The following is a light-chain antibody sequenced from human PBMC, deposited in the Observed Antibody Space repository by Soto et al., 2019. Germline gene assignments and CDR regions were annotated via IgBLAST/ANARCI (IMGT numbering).Light chain of an antibody. Sequence: VLTQPPSVSGAPGQRVTISCTGSSSNIGAGYDVHWYQQLPGTAPKLLIYGNSNRPSGVPDRFSGSKSGTSASLDIRGLRSEDEADYYCASWDDALSGYVFGTGTKVTV. CDR3: ASWDDALSGYV. V-gene: IGLV1-40*01. J-gene: IGLJ1*01. CDR2: GNS. CDR1: SSNIGAGYD.